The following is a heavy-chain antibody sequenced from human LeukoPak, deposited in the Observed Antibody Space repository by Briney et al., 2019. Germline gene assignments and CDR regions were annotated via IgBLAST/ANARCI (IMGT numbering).Heavy chain of an antibody. Sequence: GGSLRLSCTASGFTFGDYAMSWVRQAPGKGLEWVGFIRSKAYGGTTEYAASVKGSFTISRDDSKSIAYLQMNSLKTEDTAVYYCTREGGSYCSSTSCYPDNLDYWGQGTLVTVSS. CDR1: GFTFGDYA. CDR2: IRSKAYGGTT. J-gene: IGHJ4*02. V-gene: IGHV3-49*04. D-gene: IGHD2-2*01. CDR3: TREGGSYCSSTSCYPDNLDY.